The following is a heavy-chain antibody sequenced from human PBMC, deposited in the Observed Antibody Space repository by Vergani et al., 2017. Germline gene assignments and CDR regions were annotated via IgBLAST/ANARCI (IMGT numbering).Heavy chain of an antibody. V-gene: IGHV3-21*01. CDR3: ARDCTSGGCPDNYGRDV. CDR2: IGSSGPYI. CDR1: GFTFSDFS. Sequence: VQLVESGGGLVKPGGSLRLSCAASGFTFSDFSMSWVRQAPGKGLEWVAFIGSSGPYINYADSVKGRFIISRDNTNKSLFLQLRSLRAEDAAVYYCARDCTSGGCPDNYGRDVWGQGATVTVSS. J-gene: IGHJ6*01. D-gene: IGHD2-8*01.